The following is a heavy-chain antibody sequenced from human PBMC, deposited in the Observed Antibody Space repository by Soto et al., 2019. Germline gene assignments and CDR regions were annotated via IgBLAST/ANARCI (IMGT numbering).Heavy chain of an antibody. CDR1: GFTFTAYA. D-gene: IGHD3-10*02. CDR2: TSDSGDTA. V-gene: IGHV3-23*01. CDR3: AKGVCKAISCTGRDDS. J-gene: IGHJ4*02. Sequence: EVQLLESGGGLVQPGGSLRLSCVASGFTFTAYAMTWVRQAPGKGLEWVSGTSDSGDTAYYADSVKGRFTISRDNSKNTLSLHLYSVTAEDTSVYYCAKGVCKAISCTGRDDSWGQGTLVTVSS.